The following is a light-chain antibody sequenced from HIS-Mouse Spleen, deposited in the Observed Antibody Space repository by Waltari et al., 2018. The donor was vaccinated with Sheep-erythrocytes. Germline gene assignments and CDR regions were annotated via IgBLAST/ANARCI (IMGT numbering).Light chain of an antibody. CDR2: EVS. CDR3: SSYAGSNNWV. J-gene: IGLJ3*02. CDR1: SSDVGGYNY. Sequence: QSALTQPPSASGSPGQSVTISCTGTSSDVGGYNYVSWYQQHPGKAPKLMLYEVSKRPPGVPDRFSGYKSGNTASLTVAGLQAEDEADYYCSSYAGSNNWVFGGGTKLTVL. V-gene: IGLV2-8*01.